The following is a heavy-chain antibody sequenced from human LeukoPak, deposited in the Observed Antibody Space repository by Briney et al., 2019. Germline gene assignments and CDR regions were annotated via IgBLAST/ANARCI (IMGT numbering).Heavy chain of an antibody. CDR2: ISSSGTTT. CDR3: ARVGSSRGWFDP. D-gene: IGHD3-10*01. V-gene: IGHV3-11*01. J-gene: IGHJ5*02. CDR1: GFTFSDHY. Sequence: GGTLRLSCTGSGFTFSDHYMTWIRQAPGKGLEWISYISSSGTTTYYADSVKGRFTISRANAKTSVYLQMEGLRADDTAVYCCARVGSSRGWFDPWGHGTLVTVSS.